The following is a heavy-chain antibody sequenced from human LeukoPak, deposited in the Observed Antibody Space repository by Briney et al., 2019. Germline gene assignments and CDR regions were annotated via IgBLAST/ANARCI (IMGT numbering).Heavy chain of an antibody. CDR3: ARGGYYYDSSGYYYDY. D-gene: IGHD3-22*01. CDR2: IYHSGST. Sequence: SQTLSLTCAVSGGSISSGGYSWSWIRQPPGKGLEWIGYIYHSGSTYYNPSLKSRVTISVDTSKNQFSLKLSSVTAADTAVYYCARGGYYYDSSGYYYDYWGQGTLVTVSS. CDR1: GGSISSGGYS. J-gene: IGHJ4*02. V-gene: IGHV4-30-2*01.